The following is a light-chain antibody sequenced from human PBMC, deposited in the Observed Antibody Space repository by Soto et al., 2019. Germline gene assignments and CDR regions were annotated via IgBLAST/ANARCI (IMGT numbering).Light chain of an antibody. Sequence: DIQMTQSPFTLSASVGDRVTITCRASQSIGRWLAWYQQKPGKAPKLLIYAASTLQSGVPSRFSGSGSGTEFTLTISSLQPDDFATYYCQQYNSYSRTFGQGTKVDIK. CDR2: AAS. V-gene: IGKV1-5*01. J-gene: IGKJ1*01. CDR1: QSIGRW. CDR3: QQYNSYSRT.